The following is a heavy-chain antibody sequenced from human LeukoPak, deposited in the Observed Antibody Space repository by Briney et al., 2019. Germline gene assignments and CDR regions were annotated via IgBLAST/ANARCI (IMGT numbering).Heavy chain of an antibody. CDR2: IWGSAGTT. D-gene: IGHD3-10*01. Sequence: GGSLRLSCAASEFTFSSHGMNWVRQAPGKGLEWVSGIWGSAGTTYYADSVKGRFTISRDNPKNTLYLQMNSLRAEDTAIYYCAKERGSGSGTSGYFDYWGQGALVTVSS. CDR1: EFTFSSHG. V-gene: IGHV3-23*01. CDR3: AKERGSGSGTSGYFDY. J-gene: IGHJ4*02.